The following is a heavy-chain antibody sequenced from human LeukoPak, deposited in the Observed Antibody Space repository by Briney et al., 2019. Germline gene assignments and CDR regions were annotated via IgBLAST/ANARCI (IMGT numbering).Heavy chain of an antibody. CDR2: ITRDGSST. CDR3: ARDPGYESWSPFWGGMDV. Sequence: GGSLRLSCAASGFTFSSSWMHWVRQAPGKGLAWVSHITRDGSSTTYADSVKGRFTTSRDNAKNTLYLQMDSLRDDDTAVYYCARDPGYESWSPFWGGMDVWGNGTTVTVSS. D-gene: IGHD3-16*01. CDR1: GFTFSSSW. J-gene: IGHJ6*04. V-gene: IGHV3-74*01.